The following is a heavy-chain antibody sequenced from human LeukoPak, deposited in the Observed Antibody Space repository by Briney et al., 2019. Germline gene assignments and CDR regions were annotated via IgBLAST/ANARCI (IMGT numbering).Heavy chain of an antibody. V-gene: IGHV3-7*01. J-gene: IGHJ4*02. CDR1: GFTVSSYW. Sequence: PGGSLRLSCAASGFTVSSYWMSWVRQAPGKGLEWVANIKQDGSEKYYVDSVKGRFTISRDNAKNSLYLQMNSLRAEDTAVYYCARMSYFDYWGQGTLVTVSS. CDR3: ARMSYFDY. CDR2: IKQDGSEK.